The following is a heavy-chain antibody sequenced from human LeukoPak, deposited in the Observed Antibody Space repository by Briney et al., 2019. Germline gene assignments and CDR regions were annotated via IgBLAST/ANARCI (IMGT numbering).Heavy chain of an antibody. CDR3: ARDRRLFRCENDY. J-gene: IGHJ4*02. CDR2: ISYDGSNK. D-gene: IGHD3-22*01. Sequence: GGSLRLSCAASGFTFSSYAMHWVRQAPGKGLEWVAVISYDGSNKYYADSVKGRFTISRDNSKNTLYLQMNSLRAEDTAVYYCARDRRLFRCENDYWGQGTLVTVSS. V-gene: IGHV3-30*04. CDR1: GFTFSSYA.